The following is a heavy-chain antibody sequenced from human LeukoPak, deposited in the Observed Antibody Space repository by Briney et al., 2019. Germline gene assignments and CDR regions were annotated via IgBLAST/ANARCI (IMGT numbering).Heavy chain of an antibody. Sequence: GRSLRLSCAASGFTFDDYAMHWIRQAPGKGLEWVSGISWNSGSIGYADSVKGRFTISRDNAKNSLYLQMNSLRAEDTALYYCAKDKGIAAAGLIDYWGQGTLVTVSS. D-gene: IGHD6-13*01. J-gene: IGHJ4*02. CDR3: AKDKGIAAAGLIDY. V-gene: IGHV3-9*01. CDR2: ISWNSGSI. CDR1: GFTFDDYA.